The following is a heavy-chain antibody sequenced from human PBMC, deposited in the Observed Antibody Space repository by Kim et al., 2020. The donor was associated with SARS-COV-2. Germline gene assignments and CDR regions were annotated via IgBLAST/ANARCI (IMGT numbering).Heavy chain of an antibody. J-gene: IGHJ5*02. CDR3: AKDVIYRGATGSNWFDP. CDR2: ISYDGSNK. CDR1: GFTFNAYG. V-gene: IGHV3-30*18. D-gene: IGHD1-26*01. Sequence: GGSLRLSCAASGFTFNAYGIHWVRQAPGKGLEWVAVISYDGSNKYYTDSVKGRFTISRDNSKSTLYLQMNSLTAEDTAVYYCAKDVIYRGATGSNWFDPWGQGTLVTVSS.